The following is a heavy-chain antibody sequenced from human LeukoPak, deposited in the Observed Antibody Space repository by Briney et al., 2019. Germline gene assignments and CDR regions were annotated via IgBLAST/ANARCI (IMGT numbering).Heavy chain of an antibody. Sequence: SVKVSRKASGGTFSSYTISWVRQAPGQGLEWMGRIIPILGIANYAQKFQGRVTITADKSTSTAYMELSSLRSEDTAVYYCARGGSGSYYVSDAFDIWGQGTMVTVSS. D-gene: IGHD1-26*01. CDR2: IIPILGIA. J-gene: IGHJ3*02. CDR1: GGTFSSYT. V-gene: IGHV1-69*02. CDR3: ARGGSGSYYVSDAFDI.